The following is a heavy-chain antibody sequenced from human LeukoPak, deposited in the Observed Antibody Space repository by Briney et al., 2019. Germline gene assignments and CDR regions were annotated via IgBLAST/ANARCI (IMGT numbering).Heavy chain of an antibody. Sequence: GASVNVSCKASGYTFTGYYMHWVRQAPGQGLEWMGWINPNSGGTNYAQKFQGWVTMTRDTSVSTAYMELSRLRSDDTAVYYCARGPRGWYVLDYWGQGTLVTVSS. CDR2: INPNSGGT. V-gene: IGHV1-2*04. CDR1: GYTFTGYY. CDR3: ARGPRGWYVLDY. J-gene: IGHJ4*02. D-gene: IGHD6-19*01.